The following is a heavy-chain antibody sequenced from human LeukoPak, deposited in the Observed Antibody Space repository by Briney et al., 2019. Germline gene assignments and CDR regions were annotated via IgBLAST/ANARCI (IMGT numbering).Heavy chain of an antibody. J-gene: IGHJ6*02. Sequence: ASVKVSCKTSGYTFTANYMQWVRQAPGQGLEWMGWLNPNSGATKYAQKFQGRVTITRDMSTSTAYMELSSLRSEDTAVYYCAADSKRYYYGSGSYYHYYYYYGMDVWGQGTTVTVSS. V-gene: IGHV1-2*02. CDR1: GYTFTANY. D-gene: IGHD3-10*01. CDR2: LNPNSGAT. CDR3: AADSKRYYYGSGSYYHYYYYYGMDV.